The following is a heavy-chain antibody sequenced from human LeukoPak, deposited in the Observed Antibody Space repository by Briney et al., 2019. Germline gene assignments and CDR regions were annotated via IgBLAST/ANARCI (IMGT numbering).Heavy chain of an antibody. J-gene: IGHJ6*03. CDR1: GDSINSHY. D-gene: IGHD1-26*01. CDR3: AREVQTGGNYYLDYFTYMDV. CDR2: IHSSGTT. V-gene: IGHV4-59*11. Sequence: SETLSLTCAVSGDSINSHYWNCIRRPPGKGLELVAYIHSSGTTSTNPSRRSRVTVSLHTSKNQFSLRLTSLSSADTAVYYCAREVQTGGNYYLDYFTYMDVWGKGATVTVSS.